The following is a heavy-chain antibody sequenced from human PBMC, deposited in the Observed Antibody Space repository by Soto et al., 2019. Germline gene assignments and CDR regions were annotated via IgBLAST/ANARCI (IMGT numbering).Heavy chain of an antibody. CDR3: ARVLAHYDSSGQRDY. Sequence: ASVKVSCKASGYTFTSCGISCVRQAPGQGLEWMGWISAYNGNTNYAQKLQGRVTMTTDTSTSTAYMELRSLRSDDTAVYYCARVLAHYDSSGQRDYWGQGTLVTVSS. CDR2: ISAYNGNT. J-gene: IGHJ4*02. V-gene: IGHV1-18*04. D-gene: IGHD3-22*01. CDR1: GYTFTSCG.